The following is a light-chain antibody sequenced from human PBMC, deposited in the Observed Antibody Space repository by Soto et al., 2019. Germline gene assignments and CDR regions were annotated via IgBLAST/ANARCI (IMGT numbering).Light chain of an antibody. J-gene: IGKJ4*01. CDR3: QQYNNWPPLT. Sequence: IVMTQSPATLSVSPGERATLSCRASQSVNSNLAWYRQKPGQAPRLLIYGASTRATDIPARFSGSGSGTEFTLTISSLQSEDFAVYYCQQYNNWPPLTFGGGTRVEIK. CDR2: GAS. CDR1: QSVNSN. V-gene: IGKV3-15*01.